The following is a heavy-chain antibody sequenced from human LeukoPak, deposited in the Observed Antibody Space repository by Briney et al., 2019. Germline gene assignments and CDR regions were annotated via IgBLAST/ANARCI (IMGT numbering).Heavy chain of an antibody. CDR2: INHSGST. J-gene: IGHJ4*02. D-gene: IGHD3-16*02. V-gene: IGHV4-34*01. Sequence: GSLRLSCAASGFTFSDYYMSWIRQPPGKGLEWIGEINHSGSTNYNPSLKSRVTISVDTSKNQFSLKLSSVTAADTAVYYCARRNYVWGSYRTYNFDYWGQGTLVTVSS. CDR3: ARRNYVWGSYRTYNFDY. CDR1: GFTFSDYY.